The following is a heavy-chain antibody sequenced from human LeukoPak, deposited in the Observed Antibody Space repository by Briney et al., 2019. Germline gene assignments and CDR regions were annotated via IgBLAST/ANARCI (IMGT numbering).Heavy chain of an antibody. Sequence: GGSLRLSCAASGFTFSSYAMSWVRQAPGKGLGWVSAISGSGGSTYYADSVKGRFTISRDNSKNTLYLQMNSLRAEDTAVYYCAKDSAYYYDSSGYPDYWGQGTLVTVSS. V-gene: IGHV3-23*01. J-gene: IGHJ4*02. CDR2: ISGSGGST. CDR3: AKDSAYYYDSSGYPDY. CDR1: GFTFSSYA. D-gene: IGHD3-22*01.